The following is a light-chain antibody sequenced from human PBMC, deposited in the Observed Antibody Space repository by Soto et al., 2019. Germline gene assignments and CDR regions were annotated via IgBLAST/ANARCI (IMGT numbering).Light chain of an antibody. V-gene: IGKV1-6*01. CDR3: LQDYSYPRT. J-gene: IGKJ1*01. Sequence: IQMTQSPSSLSASVGDRVTITCRSSQGIRTELAWYQQKPGKAPKLLIYGASSLQSEAPSRFSGSGSGTDFTLTISSLQPEDFATYYCLQDYSYPRTFGQGTKVDIK. CDR1: QGIRTE. CDR2: GAS.